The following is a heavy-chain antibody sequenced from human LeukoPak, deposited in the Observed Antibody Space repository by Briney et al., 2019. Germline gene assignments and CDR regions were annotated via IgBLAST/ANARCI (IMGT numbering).Heavy chain of an antibody. D-gene: IGHD5-18*01. CDR1: GFTFNNYA. V-gene: IGHV3-23*01. CDR2: INGGGSS. J-gene: IGHJ4*02. Sequence: SGGSLRLSCAAAGFTFNNYAMTWVRQAPGKGLEWVSVINGGGSSYYADSVKGRFTVSRDNSKNTLYLQMNSLRDEDTAVYYCAKGQGYNYGDSIDYWGQGTLVTVSS. CDR3: AKGQGYNYGDSIDY.